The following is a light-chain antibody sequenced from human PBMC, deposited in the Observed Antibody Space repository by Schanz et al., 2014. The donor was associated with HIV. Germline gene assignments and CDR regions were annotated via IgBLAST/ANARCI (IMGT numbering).Light chain of an antibody. V-gene: IGLV2-14*01. CDR1: SGDLGYY. CDR2: DVS. CDR3: SSYTSFSTLI. Sequence: QSALTQFPSASGSPGQSVTLSCTETSGDLGYYVSWYQQHPGKAPKLMIYDVSNRPSGVSNRFSGSKSGNTASLTISGLQAEDEADYYCSSYTSFSTLIFGGGTKLTVL. J-gene: IGLJ2*01.